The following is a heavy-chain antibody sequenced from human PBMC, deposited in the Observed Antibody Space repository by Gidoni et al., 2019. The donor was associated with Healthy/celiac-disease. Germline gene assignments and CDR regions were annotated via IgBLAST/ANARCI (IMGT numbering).Heavy chain of an antibody. CDR3: ARKLLFTMVRAPKNFDY. D-gene: IGHD3-10*01. V-gene: IGHV1-3*01. CDR1: GYTFTSYA. CDR2: INAGNGNT. Sequence: QVQLVQSGAEVKKPGASVKVSCKASGYTFTSYAMHWVRQAPGQRLEWMGWINAGNGNTKYSQKFQGRVTITRDTSASTAYMELSSLRSEDTAVYYCARKLLFTMVRAPKNFDYWGQGTLVTVSS. J-gene: IGHJ4*02.